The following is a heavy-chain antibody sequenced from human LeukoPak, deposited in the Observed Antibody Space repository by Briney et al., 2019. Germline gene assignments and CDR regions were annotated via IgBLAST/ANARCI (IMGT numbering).Heavy chain of an antibody. Sequence: GGSLRLSCVASGFTFSTYGMSWVRQAPGKGLEWGAAVSSTGSGTYYPDSLKGRFIISRDNSQNTVFLQMNSLRPEDTAFYFCAKDGPLLWFGPTDAWGQGILVTVSS. D-gene: IGHD3-10*01. CDR2: VSSTGSGT. V-gene: IGHV3-23*01. J-gene: IGHJ5*02. CDR1: GFTFSTYG. CDR3: AKDGPLLWFGPTDA.